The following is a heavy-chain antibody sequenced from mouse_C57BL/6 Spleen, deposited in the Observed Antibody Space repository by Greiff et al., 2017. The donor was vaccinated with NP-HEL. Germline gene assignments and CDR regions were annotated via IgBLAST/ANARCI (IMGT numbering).Heavy chain of an antibody. J-gene: IGHJ3*01. CDR2: ISSGSSTI. CDR1: GFTFSDYG. D-gene: IGHD4-1*02. V-gene: IGHV5-17*01. Sequence: VQLKQSGGGLVKPGGSLKLSCAASGFTFSDYGMHWVRQAPEKGLEWVAYISSGSSTIYYADTVKGRFTISRDNAKNTLFLQMTSLRSEDTAMYYCARGGTQLGRWFAYWGQGTLVTVSA. CDR3: ARGGTQLGRWFAY.